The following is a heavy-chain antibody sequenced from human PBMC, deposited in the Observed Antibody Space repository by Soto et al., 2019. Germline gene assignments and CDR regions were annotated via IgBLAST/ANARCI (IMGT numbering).Heavy chain of an antibody. CDR1: GGSISSYY. CDR2: IYYSGST. CDR3: ARRSGCPGTYYFDY. Sequence: SETLSLTCTVSGGSISSYYWSWIRQPPGKGLEWIGYIYYSGSTNYNPSPKSRVTISVDTSKNQFSLKLSSVTAADTAVYYCARRSGCPGTYYFDYWGQGTLVTSPQ. J-gene: IGHJ4*02. D-gene: IGHD6-19*01. V-gene: IGHV4-59*01.